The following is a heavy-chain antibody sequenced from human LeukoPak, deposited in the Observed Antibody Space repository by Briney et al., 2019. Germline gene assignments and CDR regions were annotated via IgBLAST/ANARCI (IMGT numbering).Heavy chain of an antibody. V-gene: IGHV4-59*12. Sequence: TASETLSLTCTVSGGSISSYYWSWIRQPPGKGLEWIGYIYYSGSTNYNPSLKSRVTISVDTSKNQFSLKLSSVTAADTAVYYCAREVYSSMDVWGKGTTVTVSS. CDR2: IYYSGST. J-gene: IGHJ6*03. CDR1: GGSISSYY. D-gene: IGHD2-21*01. CDR3: AREVYSSMDV.